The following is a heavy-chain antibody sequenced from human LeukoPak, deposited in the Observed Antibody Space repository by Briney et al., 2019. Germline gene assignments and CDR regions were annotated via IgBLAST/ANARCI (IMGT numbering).Heavy chain of an antibody. D-gene: IGHD4-23*01. V-gene: IGHV3-23*01. CDR2: TSGSGGNT. J-gene: IGHJ4*02. CDR3: AKAFGFGGNSAFHY. CDR1: GFTFSNYA. Sequence: GGSLRLSCAASGFTFSNYAMTWVRQAPGKGLEWVSGTSGSGGNTYYADSVKGRFTISRDNFKNTLFLQMNSLRAEDSAVYYCAKAFGFGGNSAFHYWGQGTLVTVSS.